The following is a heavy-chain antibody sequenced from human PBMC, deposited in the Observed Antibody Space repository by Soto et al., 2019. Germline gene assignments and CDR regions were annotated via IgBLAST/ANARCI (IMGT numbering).Heavy chain of an antibody. CDR1: GYTFTSYG. Sequence: QVQLVQSGAEVKKPGASVKVSCKASGYTFTSYGISWVRQAPGQGLEWMGWISAYNGNTNYAQKLQGRVTMTTDTSTSTAYLELRSLRSDDTAVYYCARDIYEQLVRGYWFDPWGQGTLVTVSS. CDR2: ISAYNGNT. D-gene: IGHD6-6*01. CDR3: ARDIYEQLVRGYWFDP. J-gene: IGHJ5*02. V-gene: IGHV1-18*01.